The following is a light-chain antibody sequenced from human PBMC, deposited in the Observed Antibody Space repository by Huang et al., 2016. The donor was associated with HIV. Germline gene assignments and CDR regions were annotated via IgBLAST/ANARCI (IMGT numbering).Light chain of an antibody. Sequence: DIQMTQSPSSLSVSVGDRVTITCRARQSISSYLNWYQQKPGKAPKLLIYAASSLQSGVPSRFSGSGSGTDFTLTISSLQPEDFATYYCQQSYSTPLTFGGGTKVEIK. J-gene: IGKJ4*01. CDR2: AAS. V-gene: IGKV1-39*01. CDR1: QSISSY. CDR3: QQSYSTPLT.